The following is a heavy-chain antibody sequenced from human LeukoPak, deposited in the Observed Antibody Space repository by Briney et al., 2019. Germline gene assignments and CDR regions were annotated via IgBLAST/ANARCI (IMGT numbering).Heavy chain of an antibody. CDR2: IYSGGST. D-gene: IGHD6-13*01. V-gene: IGHV3-53*01. Sequence: GGSLRLSCAASGFTVSSNYMSWVRQAPGKGREWVSVIYSGGSTYYADSVKGRFTISRDNSKNTLYLQMNSLRAEDTAVYYCARLYSSSWYGDYWGQGTLVTVSS. CDR1: GFTVSSNY. J-gene: IGHJ4*02. CDR3: ARLYSSSWYGDY.